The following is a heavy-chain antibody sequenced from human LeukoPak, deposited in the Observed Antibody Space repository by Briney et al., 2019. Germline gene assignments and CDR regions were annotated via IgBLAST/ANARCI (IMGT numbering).Heavy chain of an antibody. CDR2: IWYDGSNK. D-gene: IGHD3-3*01. Sequence: GRSLRLSCAASGFTFSSYGMHWVRQAPGNGLEWVAVIWYDGSNKYYADSVKGRFTISRDNSKNTLYLQMNSLRAEDTAVYYCARGATYYDSNWFDPWGQGTLVTVSS. J-gene: IGHJ5*02. CDR3: ARGATYYDSNWFDP. V-gene: IGHV3-33*01. CDR1: GFTFSSYG.